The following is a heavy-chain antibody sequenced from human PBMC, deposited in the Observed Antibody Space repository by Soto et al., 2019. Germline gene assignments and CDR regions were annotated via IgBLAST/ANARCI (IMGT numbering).Heavy chain of an antibody. D-gene: IGHD4-17*01. J-gene: IGHJ3*02. CDR2: IRSKANSYAT. Sequence: EVQLVESGGGLVQPGGSLKLSCAASGFTFSGSAMHWVRQASGKGLEWVGRIRSKANSYATAYAASVKGRFTISRDDSKNNEYLKMNSQKPEDTAVYYCTTVDPYYGDYAFDIWGQGTMVTVSS. CDR3: TTVDPYYGDYAFDI. V-gene: IGHV3-73*01. CDR1: GFTFSGSA.